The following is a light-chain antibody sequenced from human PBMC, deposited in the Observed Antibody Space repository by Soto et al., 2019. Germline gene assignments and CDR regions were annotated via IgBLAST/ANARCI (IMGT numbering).Light chain of an antibody. CDR1: QSISDT. CDR3: QQYNNWPIT. J-gene: IGKJ5*01. CDR2: GAS. Sequence: EIVMTQSPATLSVSPGGRATLSCRASQSISDTLALYQQKPGQAPRLLIHGASTRATGIPDRFSGSGSGTEFTLTITSLQSEDFEIYYCQQYNNWPITFGQGTRLEIK. V-gene: IGKV3D-15*01.